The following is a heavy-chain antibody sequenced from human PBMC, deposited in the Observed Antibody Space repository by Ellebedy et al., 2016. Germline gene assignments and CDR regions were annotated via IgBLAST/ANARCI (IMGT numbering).Heavy chain of an antibody. J-gene: IGHJ6*02. D-gene: IGHD4-17*01. V-gene: IGHV1-3*01. CDR3: ARTHYVGTTLYYYYGMDV. Sequence: ASVKVSXXASGYTFTSYAMHWVRQAPGQRLEWIGWINAGNGNTKYSQKFQGRVTITRDTSASTAYMELSSLRSEDTVVYYCARTHYVGTTLYYYYGMDVWGQGTTVTVSS. CDR2: INAGNGNT. CDR1: GYTFTSYA.